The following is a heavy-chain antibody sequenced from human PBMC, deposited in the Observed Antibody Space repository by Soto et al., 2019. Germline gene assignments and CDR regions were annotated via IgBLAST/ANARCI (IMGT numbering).Heavy chain of an antibody. CDR1: DGSISSGGYY. CDR2: IYHSGST. Sequence: SETLSVNCAVADGSISSGGYYWSRIRQPPGKGLEWIGYIYHSGSTYYNPSLKSRVTISVDRSKNQFSLKLSSVTAADTAVYYCAAGGGLPRYYWGQGTLVTVSS. D-gene: IGHD5-12*01. CDR3: AAGGGLPRYY. J-gene: IGHJ4*02. V-gene: IGHV4-30-2*01.